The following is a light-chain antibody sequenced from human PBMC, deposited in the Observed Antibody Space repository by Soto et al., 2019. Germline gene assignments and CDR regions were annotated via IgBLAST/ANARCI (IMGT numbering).Light chain of an antibody. CDR1: QSVRSW. CDR2: DAS. V-gene: IGKV1-5*01. Sequence: DIQITQSPSTLSASVGDRVTITCRASQSVRSWLAWYQQKPGKAPKLLIYDASSLESGVPSRFSGSGSGTEFTLTISSLQPDDSATYYCQQYNSYPRTFGQGTKVDI. J-gene: IGKJ1*01. CDR3: QQYNSYPRT.